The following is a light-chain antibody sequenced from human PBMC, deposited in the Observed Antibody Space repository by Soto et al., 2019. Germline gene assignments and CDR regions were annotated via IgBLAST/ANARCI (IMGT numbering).Light chain of an antibody. V-gene: IGLV2-14*01. CDR2: EVS. CDR3: CSYTTCTTLYV. Sequence: QSVLTQPASVSGSVGQSITISCTGTSSDVGGYNYVSWYQQHPGEAPKLLICEVSNRPSGVSNRFSGSKSGNTASLTISGLQAEDEADYYCCSYTTCTTLYVFGSGTKVTVL. J-gene: IGLJ1*01. CDR1: SSDVGGYNY.